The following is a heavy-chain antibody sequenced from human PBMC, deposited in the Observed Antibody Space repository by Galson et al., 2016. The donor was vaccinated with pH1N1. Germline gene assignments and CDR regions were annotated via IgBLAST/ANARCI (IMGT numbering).Heavy chain of an antibody. J-gene: IGHJ4*02. CDR3: ARVPYGDYVGYVDY. V-gene: IGHV1-69*13. CDR1: GSTFSSYA. CDR2: IIPIAGTA. Sequence: SVKASCKASGSTFSSYAITWVRQAPGQGLEWTGRIIPIAGTAAYAPILQGRVTITADESTSTVYLELRSLRSEDTAVYYCARVPYGDYVGYVDYWGQGTLVTVSS. D-gene: IGHD4-17*01.